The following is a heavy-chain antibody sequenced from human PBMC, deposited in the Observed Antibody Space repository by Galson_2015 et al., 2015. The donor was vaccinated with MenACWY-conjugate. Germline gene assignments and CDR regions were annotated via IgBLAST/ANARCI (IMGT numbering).Heavy chain of an antibody. J-gene: IGHJ4*02. CDR2: IYTSGST. V-gene: IGHV4-61*02. D-gene: IGHD3-3*01. CDR1: GGSISSGSYY. Sequence: TLSLTCTVSGGSISSGSYYWSWIRQPAGKGLEWIGRIYTSGSTNYNPSLKSRVTISVDTSKNQFSLKLSSETAADTAVYYCARDPIYYDFWSGYYAAGYFDYWGQGTLVTVSS. CDR3: ARDPIYYDFWSGYYAAGYFDY.